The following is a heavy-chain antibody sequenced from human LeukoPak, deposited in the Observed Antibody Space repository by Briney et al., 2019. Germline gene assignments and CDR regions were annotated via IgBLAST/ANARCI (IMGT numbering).Heavy chain of an antibody. Sequence: GSLRLSCAASGFTFSIYGMNWVRQSPGKGLEWVSGIGGSGDRTYYADSVKGRFSISRDNSKNTLYLQINSLRVEDTAVYYCAKDMRMASFEHWGRGTQVTGSS. CDR1: GFTFSIYG. CDR3: AKDMRMASFEH. D-gene: IGHD5-24*01. J-gene: IGHJ4*02. CDR2: IGGSGDRT. V-gene: IGHV3-23*01.